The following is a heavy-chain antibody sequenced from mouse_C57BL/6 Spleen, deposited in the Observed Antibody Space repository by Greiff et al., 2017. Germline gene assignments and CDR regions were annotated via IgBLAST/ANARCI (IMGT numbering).Heavy chain of an antibody. CDR1: GYTFTSYW. D-gene: IGHD1-1*01. CDR2: IDPSDSYT. J-gene: IGHJ2*01. CDR3: ARFRYPYYFDY. V-gene: IGHV1-69*01. Sequence: VQLQQPGAELVMPGASVKLSCKASGYTFTSYWMHWVKQRPGQGLEWIGEIDPSDSYTNYNQTFKGKSTLTVDKSSSTAYMQLSSLTSEDSAVYYCARFRYPYYFDYWGQGTTLTVSS.